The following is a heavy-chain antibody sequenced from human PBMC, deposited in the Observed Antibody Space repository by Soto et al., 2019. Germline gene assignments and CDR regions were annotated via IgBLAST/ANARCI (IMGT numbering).Heavy chain of an antibody. CDR3: ARDGGYCSSTSCYPLGYYGMDV. J-gene: IGHJ6*02. D-gene: IGHD2-2*01. CDR1: GGSISSYY. V-gene: IGHV4-59*01. CDR2: IHHSGST. Sequence: PSETLSLTCTVSGGSISSYYWSWIRQPPGKGLEWIGYIHHSGSTNYNPSLKSRVTISVDTSKNQFSLKLSSVTAADTAVYYCARDGGYCSSTSCYPLGYYGMDVWGQGTTVTVSS.